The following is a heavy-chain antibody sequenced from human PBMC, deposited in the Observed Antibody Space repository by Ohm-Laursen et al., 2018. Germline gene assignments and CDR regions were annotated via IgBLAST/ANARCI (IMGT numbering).Heavy chain of an antibody. CDR1: GYTFTSYY. Sequence: GASVKVSCKASGYTFTSYYMHWVRQAPRQGLEWMGIINPSGGNTNYAQGFQGRVTMTRDTSTSTAYMELSSLRSEDTAVYYCARGYTGAFDIWGQGTMVTVSS. CDR3: ARGYTGAFDI. V-gene: IGHV1-46*01. CDR2: INPSGGNT. J-gene: IGHJ3*02. D-gene: IGHD5-24*01.